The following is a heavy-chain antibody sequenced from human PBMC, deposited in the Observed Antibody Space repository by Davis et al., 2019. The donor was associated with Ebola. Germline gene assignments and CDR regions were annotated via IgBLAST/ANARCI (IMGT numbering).Heavy chain of an antibody. CDR3: AKDRKWFGELYYYGMDV. D-gene: IGHD3-10*01. CDR2: ISYDGSNK. CDR1: GFTFSSYD. Sequence: GGSLRLSCAASGFTFSSYDMHWVRQAPGKGLEWVAVISYDGSNKYYADSVKGRFTISRDNSKNTLYLQMNSLRAEDTAVYYCAKDRKWFGELYYYGMDVWGQGTTVTVSS. V-gene: IGHV3-30*18. J-gene: IGHJ6*02.